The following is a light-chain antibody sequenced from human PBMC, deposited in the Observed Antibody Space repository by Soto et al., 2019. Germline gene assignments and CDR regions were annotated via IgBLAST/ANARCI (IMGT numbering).Light chain of an antibody. CDR2: GES. CDR1: QSVASSY. V-gene: IGKV3-20*01. CDR3: QKYVSPPIT. Sequence: PGEGATLSCRASQSVASSYLAWYQQKPGQAPRLLIYGESSGATGIPDRFSGSGSGTDFTLTISRLEPEDFAVYYCQKYVSPPITCGQGTRLEIK. J-gene: IGKJ5*01.